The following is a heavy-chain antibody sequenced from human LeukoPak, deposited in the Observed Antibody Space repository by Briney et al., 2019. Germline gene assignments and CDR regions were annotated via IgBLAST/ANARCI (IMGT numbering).Heavy chain of an antibody. CDR1: GFTFSSYA. D-gene: IGHD4-17*01. V-gene: IGHV3-23*01. J-gene: IGHJ4*02. CDR3: AKDRHDYGDYFSFADY. CDR2: ISGSGGST. Sequence: GGSLRLSCAASGFTFSSYAMSWVRQAPGKGLEWVSAISGSGGSTYYADSVKGRFTISRDNSKNTLYLQMNSLRAEDTAVYYCAKDRHDYGDYFSFADYWGQGTLVTVSS.